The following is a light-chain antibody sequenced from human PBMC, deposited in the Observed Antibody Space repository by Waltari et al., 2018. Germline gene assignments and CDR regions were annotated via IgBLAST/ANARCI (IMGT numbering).Light chain of an antibody. J-gene: IGKJ2*01. CDR3: MQALQTPRT. CDR2: LGS. V-gene: IGKV2-28*01. CDR1: QSLLHSNGYNY. Sequence: DIVMTQSPLSLPVTPGEPAYISCRSSQSLLHSNGYNYLDWYLQKPGQAPQLLSYLGSNRASGVPDRFSGSGAGTDFTLKISRVEAEDVGVYYCMQALQTPRTFGQGTKLEIK.